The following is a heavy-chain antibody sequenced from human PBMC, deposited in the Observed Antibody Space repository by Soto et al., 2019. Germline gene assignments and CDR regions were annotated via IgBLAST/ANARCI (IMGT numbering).Heavy chain of an antibody. D-gene: IGHD6-19*01. Sequence: QVQLVQSGAEVKKPGSSVKVSCKASVGTFSSYAISWVRQAPGQGLEWMGGIIPIFGTANYAQKFQGRVTITADESTSTAYMELRSLRSEDTAVYYCARAQTAKWLVGGYFDYWGQGTLVTVSS. J-gene: IGHJ4*02. V-gene: IGHV1-69*01. CDR1: VGTFSSYA. CDR2: IIPIFGTA. CDR3: ARAQTAKWLVGGYFDY.